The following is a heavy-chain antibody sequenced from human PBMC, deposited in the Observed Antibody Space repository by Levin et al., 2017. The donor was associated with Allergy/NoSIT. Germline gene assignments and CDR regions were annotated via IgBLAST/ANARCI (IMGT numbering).Heavy chain of an antibody. V-gene: IGHV1-2*02. CDR2: INPNSGGT. CDR3: ARVRTSVAGSYFDY. CDR1: GYTFTGYY. J-gene: IGHJ4*02. D-gene: IGHD6-19*01. Sequence: ASVKVSCKASGYTFTGYYMHWVRQAPGQGLEWMGWINPNSGGTNYAQKFQGRVTMTRDTSINTAYMELSRLRSDDTAVYYCARVRTSVAGSYFDYWGQGTLVTVSS.